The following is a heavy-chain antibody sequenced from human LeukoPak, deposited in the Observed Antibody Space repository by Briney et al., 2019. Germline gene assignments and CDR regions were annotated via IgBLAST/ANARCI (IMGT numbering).Heavy chain of an antibody. CDR1: GFTFGSYA. D-gene: IGHD1-1*01. CDR3: AKGGGGGTGSDY. CDR2: ISGSGGST. V-gene: IGHV3-23*01. J-gene: IGHJ4*02. Sequence: GGSLRLSCAASGFTFGSYAMSWVRQAPGKGLEWVSAISGSGGSTYYADSVKGRFTISRDNSKNTLYLQMNSLRAEDTAVYYCAKGGGGGTGSDYWGQGTLVTVSS.